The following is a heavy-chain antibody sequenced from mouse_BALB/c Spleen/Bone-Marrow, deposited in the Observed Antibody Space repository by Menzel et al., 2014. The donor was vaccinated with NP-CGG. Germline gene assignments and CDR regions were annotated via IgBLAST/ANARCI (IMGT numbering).Heavy chain of an antibody. J-gene: IGHJ2*01. Sequence: EVKLMESGGGLVKPGGSLKLSCAASGFTFSDYYMYWVRQTPEKRLEWVATISDGGSYTYYPDSVKGRFTISRDNAKNNLYLQMSSLKSEDTAMYYCARGSSCFDYWGQGTTLTVSS. CDR1: GFTFSDYY. D-gene: IGHD1-1*01. CDR2: ISDGGSYT. V-gene: IGHV5-4*02. CDR3: ARGSSCFDY.